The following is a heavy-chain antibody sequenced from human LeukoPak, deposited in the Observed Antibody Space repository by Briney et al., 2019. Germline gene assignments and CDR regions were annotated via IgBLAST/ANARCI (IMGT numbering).Heavy chain of an antibody. D-gene: IGHD2-8*02. J-gene: IGHJ4*02. V-gene: IGHV4-59*08. CDR3: AGHHPRNTVDF. CDR1: GFTFSSYA. CDR2: IPDIGSI. Sequence: GSLRLSCAASGFTFSSYAMSWIRQPPGKGLEWIAYIPDIGSINYNPSLKSRVTISLDTSKNQFSLKLSSVTAADTAVYYCAGHHPRNTVDFWGQGTLVTVSS.